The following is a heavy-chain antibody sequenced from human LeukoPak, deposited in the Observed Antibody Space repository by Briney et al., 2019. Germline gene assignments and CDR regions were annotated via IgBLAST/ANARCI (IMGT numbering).Heavy chain of an antibody. CDR3: ARGNYGGNSVDYYYMDV. J-gene: IGHJ6*03. CDR1: GGSISSYY. Sequence: SETLSLTCTVSGGSISSYYWSWIRQPPGKGLEWIGYIYYSGSTNYNPSLKSRVTISVDTSKNQFSLKLSSVTAADTAVYYCARGNYGGNSVDYYYMDVWGKGTTATVSS. D-gene: IGHD4-23*01. V-gene: IGHV4-59*01. CDR2: IYYSGST.